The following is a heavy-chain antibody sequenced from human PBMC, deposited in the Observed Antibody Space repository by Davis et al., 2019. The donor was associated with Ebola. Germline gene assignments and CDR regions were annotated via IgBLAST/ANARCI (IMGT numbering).Heavy chain of an antibody. CDR1: GGSISSSSYY. D-gene: IGHD6-6*01. V-gene: IGHV4-39*01. Sequence: MPSETLSLTCTVSGGSISSSSYYWGWIRQPPGKGLEWIGSIYYSGSTYYNPSLKSRVTISVDTSKNQFSLQLNSVTPEDTAVYYCARAKAARPDFDYWGQGTLVTVSS. J-gene: IGHJ4*02. CDR2: IYYSGST. CDR3: ARAKAARPDFDY.